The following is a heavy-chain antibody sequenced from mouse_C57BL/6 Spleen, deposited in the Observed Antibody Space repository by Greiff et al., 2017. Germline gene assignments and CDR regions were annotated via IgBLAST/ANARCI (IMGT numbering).Heavy chain of an antibody. CDR3: ARHGPYAMDY. V-gene: IGHV5-17*01. CDR1: GFTFSDYG. CDR2: ISSGSSTI. J-gene: IGHJ4*01. D-gene: IGHD1-1*01. Sequence: EVKLVESGGGLVKPGGSLKLSCAASGFTFSDYGMHWVRQAPEKGLEWVAYISSGSSTIYYADTVKGRFTISRDNAKNTLFLQMTSLRSEDTAMYYCARHGPYAMDYRGQGTSVTVSS.